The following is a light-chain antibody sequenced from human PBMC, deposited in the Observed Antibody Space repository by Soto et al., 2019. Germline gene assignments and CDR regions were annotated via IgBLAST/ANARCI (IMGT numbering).Light chain of an antibody. V-gene: IGKV3-20*01. Sequence: EIVLPQSPGTLSLSPGERATLSCRASQSVSSSYVAWYQQKPGQAPRRLIYGASSRATGIPDRFSGSGSGTDFTLAISRLEPEAVAVYYCQQYCSSPLWTFGQVTKVDIK. CDR3: QQYCSSPLWT. J-gene: IGKJ1*01. CDR2: GAS. CDR1: QSVSSSY.